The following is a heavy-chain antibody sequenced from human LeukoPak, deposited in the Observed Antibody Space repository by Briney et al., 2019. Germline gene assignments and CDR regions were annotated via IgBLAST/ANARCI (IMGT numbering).Heavy chain of an antibody. CDR1: GGSISSYY. J-gene: IGHJ3*02. D-gene: IGHD3-10*01. Sequence: SETLSLTCTASGGSISSYYWNWIRQPPGKGLEWIGYIYYSGTTNYNPSLKSRVTISVDTSKNQFSLKLSSVTAADTAVYYCASLYGSGVQGAFDIWGQGTMVTVSP. CDR2: IYYSGTT. CDR3: ASLYGSGVQGAFDI. V-gene: IGHV4-59*01.